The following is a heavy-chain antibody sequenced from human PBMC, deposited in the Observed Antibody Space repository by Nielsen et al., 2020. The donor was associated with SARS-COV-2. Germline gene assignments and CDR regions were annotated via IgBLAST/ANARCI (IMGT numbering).Heavy chain of an antibody. V-gene: IGHV4-31*03. CDR2: IYYSGST. J-gene: IGHJ4*02. Sequence: SETLSLTCTVSGGSISSGGYYWSWIRQHPGKGLEWIGYIYYSGSTYYNPSLKSRVTISVDTSKNQFSLKLSSVTAADTAVYYCARRFTDTIFGANNYYFDYWGQGTLVTVSS. CDR3: ARRFTDTIFGANNYYFDY. D-gene: IGHD3-3*01. CDR1: GGSISSGGYY.